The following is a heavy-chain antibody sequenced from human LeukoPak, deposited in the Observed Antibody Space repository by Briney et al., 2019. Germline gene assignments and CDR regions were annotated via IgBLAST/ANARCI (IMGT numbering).Heavy chain of an antibody. D-gene: IGHD3-10*01. J-gene: IGHJ4*02. V-gene: IGHV3-11*04. CDR1: GFTFSNYW. CDR3: ARSMVRGVFDY. CDR2: ISSSGSTI. Sequence: GGSLRLSCAASGFTFSNYWMHWVRQAPGKGLEWVSYISSSGSTIYYADSVKGRFTISRDNAKNSLYLQMNSLRAEDTAVYYCARSMVRGVFDYWGQGTLVTVSS.